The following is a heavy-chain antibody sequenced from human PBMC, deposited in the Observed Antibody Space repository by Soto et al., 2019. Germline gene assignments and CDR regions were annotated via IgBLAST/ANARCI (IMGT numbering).Heavy chain of an antibody. CDR3: ARDLGGYCSGGSCYTSYYYGMDV. V-gene: IGHV1-46*01. D-gene: IGHD2-15*01. J-gene: IGHJ6*02. CDR1: GYTFTSYY. Sequence: ASVKVSCKASGYTFTSYYMHWVRQAPGQGIERMRIINPSGGSTSYAQKFQGRVTMTRDTSTSTVYMELSSLRSEDTAVYYCARDLGGYCSGGSCYTSYYYGMDVWGQGTTVTVSS. CDR2: INPSGGST.